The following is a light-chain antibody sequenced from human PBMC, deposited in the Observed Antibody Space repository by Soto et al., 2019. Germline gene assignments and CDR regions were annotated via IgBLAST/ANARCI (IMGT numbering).Light chain of an antibody. CDR3: QQYAGSPPWT. CDR1: ESGRSSY. Sequence: EVVLTQSPATLSLPPGERATLSCRASESGRSSYLAWYQQQPGQAPSLLIYGASRRASGSPDRFTGSGSGTDFTLTISSLEPEHFAVYYCQQYAGSPPWTFGQGTKVDI. CDR2: GAS. J-gene: IGKJ1*01. V-gene: IGKV3-20*01.